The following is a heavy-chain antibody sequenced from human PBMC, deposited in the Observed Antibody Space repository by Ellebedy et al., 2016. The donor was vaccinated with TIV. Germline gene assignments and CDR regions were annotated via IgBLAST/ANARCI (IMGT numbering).Heavy chain of an antibody. CDR1: GFSFDDYA. CDR2: ITWNSGRI. CDR3: AKETCSGGDCYPDY. Sequence: GGSLRLSXAASGFSFDDYAMHWVRQAPGKGLEWVSGITWNSGRIAYADSVKGRFTISRDNAKKSLYLQMNSLRAEDTALYYCAKETCSGGDCYPDYWGQGTLVTVSS. J-gene: IGHJ4*02. D-gene: IGHD2-21*02. V-gene: IGHV3-9*01.